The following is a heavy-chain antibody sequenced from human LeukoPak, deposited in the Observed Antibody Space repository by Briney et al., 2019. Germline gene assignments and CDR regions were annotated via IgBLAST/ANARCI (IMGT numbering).Heavy chain of an antibody. J-gene: IGHJ5*02. Sequence: PSETLSLTCAVSVGSISSSNWWSWVRQPPGKGLEWIGEIYHSGSTNYNPSLKSRVTISVDKSKNQFSLKLSSVTAADTAVYYCANTYYYGSGGFDPWGQGTLVTVSS. CDR1: VGSISSSNW. D-gene: IGHD3-10*01. CDR3: ANTYYYGSGGFDP. V-gene: IGHV4-4*02. CDR2: IYHSGST.